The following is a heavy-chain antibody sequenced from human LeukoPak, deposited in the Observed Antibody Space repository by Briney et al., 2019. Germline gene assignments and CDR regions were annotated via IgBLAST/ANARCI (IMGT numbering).Heavy chain of an antibody. Sequence: GGSLRLSCAASGFTFDDYGMSWVRQAPGKGLEWVSGINWNGGSTGYADSVKGRFTISRDNAKNSLYLQMNSLRAEDTALYYCATLGYCSSTSCYALDYWGQGTPVTVSS. D-gene: IGHD2-2*01. CDR2: INWNGGST. J-gene: IGHJ4*02. CDR1: GFTFDDYG. V-gene: IGHV3-20*04. CDR3: ATLGYCSSTSCYALDY.